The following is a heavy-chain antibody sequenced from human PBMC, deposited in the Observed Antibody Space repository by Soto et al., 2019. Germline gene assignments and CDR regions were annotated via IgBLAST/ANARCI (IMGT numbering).Heavy chain of an antibody. Sequence: QVQLVRSGAXXXXPGASVKVSCKASGYTFTSYGISWVRQAPGQGLEWMGWINAYNGNTNYAQKLQGRVTMTTDTSPSTAYMELRSMSSDDTAVYSCARDWFGVDYWGQGTLVTVSS. CDR1: GYTFTSYG. D-gene: IGHD3-16*01. CDR3: ARDWFGVDY. CDR2: INAYNGNT. V-gene: IGHV1-18*01. J-gene: IGHJ4*02.